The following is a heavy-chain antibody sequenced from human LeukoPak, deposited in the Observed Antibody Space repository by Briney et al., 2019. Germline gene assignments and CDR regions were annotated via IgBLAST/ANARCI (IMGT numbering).Heavy chain of an antibody. D-gene: IGHD5-24*01. CDR3: ARGPLGGYNSAWFDP. J-gene: IGHJ5*02. CDR2: ISSRSGYI. V-gene: IGHV3-21*01. Sequence: PGGPLRLSCAASEFTFSDYHMNGVRQAPGKGLEGGSFISSRSGYIYYTDSVKGRFTLSRDNAKNSLYLQMNSLSVEDTAVYYCARGPLGGYNSAWFDPWGEGSLVAVCS. CDR1: EFTFSDYH.